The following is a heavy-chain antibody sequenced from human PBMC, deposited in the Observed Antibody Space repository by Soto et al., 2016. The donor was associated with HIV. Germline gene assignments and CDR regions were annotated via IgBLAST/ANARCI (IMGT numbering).Heavy chain of an antibody. CDR2: IIPILHFA. CDR3: AREPWRGYKSGFDY. D-gene: IGHD5-18*01. CDR1: GGTFSSYS. J-gene: IGHJ4*02. V-gene: IGHV1-69*10. Sequence: QVQLVQSGAEVKKPGSSVKVSCKASGGTFSSYSLSWVRQAPGQGLEWMGGIIPILHFANYAQRFQGRVTITADNSTSTVYMELGSLRSEDTAIYYCAREPWRGYKSGFDYWGQGTLVTVSS.